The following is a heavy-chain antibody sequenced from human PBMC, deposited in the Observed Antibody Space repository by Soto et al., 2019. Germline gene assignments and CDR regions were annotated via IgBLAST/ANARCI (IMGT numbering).Heavy chain of an antibody. V-gene: IGHV1-3*04. J-gene: IGHJ6*02. CDR1: GYTFTNYA. D-gene: IGHD6-19*01. CDR2: INTGNGNT. Sequence: QVQLVQSGAEVKKPGASVRVSCKASGYTFTNYAVHWVRQAPGQRLEWMGWINTGNGNTKSSQNFQGRLTITRDTSARTAYMELSSLRSEDTAVFYCARSMAVAGPGYYYYLMDVWGQGTTVTVSS. CDR3: ARSMAVAGPGYYYYLMDV.